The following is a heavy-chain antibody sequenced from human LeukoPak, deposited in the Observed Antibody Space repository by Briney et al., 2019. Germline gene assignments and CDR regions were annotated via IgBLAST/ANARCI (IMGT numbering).Heavy chain of an antibody. CDR1: GGSFSGYY. D-gene: IGHD6-13*01. Sequence: SETLSLTCAVYGGSFSGYYCSWIRQPPGKGLGWIGEINHSGSTNYNPSRKSQVTLSVDTSKNQFYLKLSSVTAADTAVYYCAASSSWYYFGYWGQGTLVTVSS. CDR2: INHSGST. CDR3: AASSSWYYFGY. V-gene: IGHV4-34*01. J-gene: IGHJ4*02.